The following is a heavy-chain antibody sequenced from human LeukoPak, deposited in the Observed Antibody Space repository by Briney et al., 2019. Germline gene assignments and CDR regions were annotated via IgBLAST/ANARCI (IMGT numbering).Heavy chain of an antibody. V-gene: IGHV4-59*01. CDR2: IYYSGST. CDR1: GGSISSYY. CDR3: ARGFRSSSSSHYYYYYMDV. D-gene: IGHD6-6*01. J-gene: IGHJ6*03. Sequence: KSSETLSLTCTVSGGSISSYYWSWIRQPPGKGMEWIGYIYYSGSTNYNPSLKSRVTISVDTSKNQFSLKLSSVTAADTAVYYCARGFRSSSSSHYYYYYMDVWGKGTTVTVSS.